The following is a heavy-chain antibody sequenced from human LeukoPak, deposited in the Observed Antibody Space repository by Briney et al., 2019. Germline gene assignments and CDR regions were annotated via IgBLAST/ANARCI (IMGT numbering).Heavy chain of an antibody. CDR3: ARTKSRYGGNSNFDY. D-gene: IGHD4-23*01. CDR1: GGSISSYY. J-gene: IGHJ4*02. Sequence: KPSETLSLTCTVSGGSISSYYWSWIRQPPGKGLEWIGYICYSGSTNYNPSLKSRVTISVDTSKHQFSLKLSSVTAADTAVYYCARTKSRYGGNSNFDYWGQGTLVTVSS. CDR2: ICYSGST. V-gene: IGHV4-59*01.